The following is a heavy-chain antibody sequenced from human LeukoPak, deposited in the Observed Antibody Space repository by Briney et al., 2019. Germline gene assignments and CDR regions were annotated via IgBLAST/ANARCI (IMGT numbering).Heavy chain of an antibody. CDR3: ARVAYSSSSEDY. Sequence: GGSLRLSCAASGFTFSSYAMSWVRQAPGKGLEWVSSISSSSSCIYYADSVKGRFTISRDTAKNSLYLQMNSLRAEDTAVYYCARVAYSSSSEDYWGQGTLVTVSS. D-gene: IGHD6-6*01. J-gene: IGHJ4*02. CDR2: ISSSSSCI. CDR1: GFTFSSYA. V-gene: IGHV3-21*01.